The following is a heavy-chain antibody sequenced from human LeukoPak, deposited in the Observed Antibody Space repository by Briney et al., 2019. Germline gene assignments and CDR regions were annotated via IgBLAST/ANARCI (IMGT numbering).Heavy chain of an antibody. CDR2: ISYDGSNK. Sequence: GGSLRLSCAASGFTFSSYAMHWVRQAPGKGLEWVAVISYDGSNKNYADSVKGRFTISRDNSKNTLYLQMNRLRAEDTAVYYCARVFASGGDSSGYPFDYWGQGTLVTVSS. V-gene: IGHV3-30-3*01. CDR1: GFTFSSYA. J-gene: IGHJ4*02. CDR3: ARVFASGGDSSGYPFDY. D-gene: IGHD3-22*01.